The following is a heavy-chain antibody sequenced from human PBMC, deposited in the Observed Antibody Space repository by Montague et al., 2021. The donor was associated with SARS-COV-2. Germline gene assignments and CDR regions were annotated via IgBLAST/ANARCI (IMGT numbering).Heavy chain of an antibody. D-gene: IGHD6-13*01. Sequence: SLRLSCAASGFTFSSYAMSWVRQAPGKGLEWVSAIRGSGGSTYYADSVKGRFTISRDNSKNTLYLQMNSLRAEDTAVYYCARVPSSSWYFDYWGQGTLVTASS. CDR1: GFTFSSYA. CDR2: IRGSGGST. V-gene: IGHV3-23*01. CDR3: ARVPSSSWYFDY. J-gene: IGHJ4*02.